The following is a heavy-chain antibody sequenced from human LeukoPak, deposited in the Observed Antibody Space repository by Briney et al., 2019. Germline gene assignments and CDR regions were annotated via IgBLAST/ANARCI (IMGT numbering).Heavy chain of an antibody. J-gene: IGHJ4*02. D-gene: IGHD2-2*01. Sequence: GGSLRLSCAASGFSFSSHGMSWVRQAPGKGLEWVSGIIGGAGGTYYADSVKGRFTISRDNAKNTLYLQMNSLRAEDTAVYYCAHGSMYQLDYWGQGTLVTVSS. CDR3: AHGSMYQLDY. V-gene: IGHV3-23*01. CDR2: IIGGAGGT. CDR1: GFSFSSHG.